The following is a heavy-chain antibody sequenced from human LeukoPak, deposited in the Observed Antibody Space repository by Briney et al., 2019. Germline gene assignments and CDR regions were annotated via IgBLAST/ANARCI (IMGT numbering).Heavy chain of an antibody. CDR2: IDPSGGST. D-gene: IGHD2-15*01. CDR1: GYTFTSYY. J-gene: IGHJ4*02. V-gene: IGHV1-46*01. CDR3: ARNSGSGFDY. Sequence: ASVKVSCKASGYTFTSYYIVWVRQAPGQGLEWMGRIDPSGGSTSYAQKLQGRVTMTRGTSTSTVYMDLSSLISEDTAVYYCARNSGSGFDYWGQGTLVTVSS.